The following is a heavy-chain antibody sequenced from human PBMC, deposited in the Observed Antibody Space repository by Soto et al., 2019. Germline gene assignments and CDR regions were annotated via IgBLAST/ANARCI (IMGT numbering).Heavy chain of an antibody. CDR1: GFTFSSYA. D-gene: IGHD3-16*02. V-gene: IGHV3-23*01. CDR2: ISGSGGST. Sequence: EVQLLESGGGLVQPGGSLRLSCAASGFTFSSYAMSWVRQAPGKGLEWVSAISGSGGSTYYADSVKGRFTISRDNSKNTMYLQMNSLRAEDPAVYYCAQQEGPYYDYVWGSYRYDYWGQGTLVTVSS. J-gene: IGHJ4*02. CDR3: AQQEGPYYDYVWGSYRYDY.